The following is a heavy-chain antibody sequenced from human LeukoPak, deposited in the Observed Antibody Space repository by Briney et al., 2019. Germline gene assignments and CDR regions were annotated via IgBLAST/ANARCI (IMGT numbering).Heavy chain of an antibody. V-gene: IGHV3-11*04. D-gene: IGHD3/OR15-3a*01. CDR1: GFTFSDYY. Sequence: GGSLRLSCAASGFTFSDYYMSWIRQAPGKGLEWVSYISSSGSTIYYADSVKGRFTISRDNAKNSLYLQMNRLRAEDTAVYYCAIGDFHDFWTDRGYFDYWGQGTLVTVSS. CDR3: AIGDFHDFWTDRGYFDY. CDR2: ISSSGSTI. J-gene: IGHJ4*02.